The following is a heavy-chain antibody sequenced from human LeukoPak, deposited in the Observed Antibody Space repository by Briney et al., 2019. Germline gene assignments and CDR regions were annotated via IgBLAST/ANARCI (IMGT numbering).Heavy chain of an antibody. Sequence: ESLRLSCAASGFTFSKYWMSWVRQAPGKGLGWIGSIYYSGSTYYNPSLKSRVTISVDTSKNQFSLKLSSVTAADTAVYYCARLRYFDWLLWPSGFDYWGQGTLVTVSS. J-gene: IGHJ4*02. CDR3: ARLRYFDWLLWPSGFDY. D-gene: IGHD3-9*01. V-gene: IGHV4-39*01. CDR2: IYYSGST. CDR1: GFTFSKYW.